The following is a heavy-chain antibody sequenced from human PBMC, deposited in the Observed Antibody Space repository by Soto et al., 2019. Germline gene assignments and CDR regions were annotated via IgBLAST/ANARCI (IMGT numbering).Heavy chain of an antibody. J-gene: IGHJ4*02. Sequence: GESLKISCAASGFTFSSYWMSWVRQAPGKGLEWVANIKQDGSEKYYVDSVKGRFTISRDNAKNSLYLQMNSLRAEDTAVYYCARGSRPGYSSSWYGSGEYYFDYWGQGTLVTVSS. CDR1: GFTFSSYW. D-gene: IGHD6-13*01. CDR3: ARGSRPGYSSSWYGSGEYYFDY. V-gene: IGHV3-7*01. CDR2: IKQDGSEK.